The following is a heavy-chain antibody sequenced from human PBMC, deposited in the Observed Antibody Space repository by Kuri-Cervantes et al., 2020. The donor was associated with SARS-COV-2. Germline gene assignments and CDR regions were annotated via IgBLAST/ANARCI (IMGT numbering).Heavy chain of an antibody. CDR3: ASYVVVPAAPLDY. D-gene: IGHD2-2*01. J-gene: IGHJ4*02. V-gene: IGHV4-39*01. CDR2: IYYSGST. Sequence: SETLSLTCTVSGGSISSSSYYWGWIRQPPGKGLEWIGSIYYSGSTYYNSSLKSRVTISVDTSKNQFSLKLSSVTAADTAVYYCASYVVVPAAPLDYWGQGTLVTVSS. CDR1: GGSISSSSYY.